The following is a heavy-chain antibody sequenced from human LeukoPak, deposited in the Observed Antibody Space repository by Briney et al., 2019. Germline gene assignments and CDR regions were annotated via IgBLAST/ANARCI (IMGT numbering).Heavy chain of an antibody. CDR3: KRGGPPSWFDP. CDR1: GFTFSNAW. D-gene: IGHD3-16*01. CDR2: IDSDGSST. J-gene: IGHJ5*02. V-gene: IGHV3-74*01. Sequence: GGSLRLSCAASGFTFSNAWMHWVRQAPGKGLVWVSRIDSDGSSTSYADFVKGRFTISRDNAKNTLYLQMDSLRAEDKAVYHRKRGGPPSWFDPWGQGTLVTVSS.